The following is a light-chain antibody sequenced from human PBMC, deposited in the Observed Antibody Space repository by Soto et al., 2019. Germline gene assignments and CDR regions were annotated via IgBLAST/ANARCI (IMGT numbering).Light chain of an antibody. CDR2: DVS. J-gene: IGLJ1*01. CDR1: SSDVGAYNF. V-gene: IGLV2-14*03. Sequence: QSVLTQPASVSGSPGQSITISCTGTSSDVGAYNFVSWYHQHPGKVPKLMIFDVSSRPSGVSDRFSGSKSGNTASLTISGLQAEDEGDYYCSSYTSSSTHVFGSGTKLTVL. CDR3: SSYTSSSTHV.